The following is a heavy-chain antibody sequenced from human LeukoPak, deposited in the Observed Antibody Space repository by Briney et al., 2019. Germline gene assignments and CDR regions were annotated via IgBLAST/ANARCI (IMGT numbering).Heavy chain of an antibody. V-gene: IGHV4-59*12. CDR2: IYYSGST. CDR3: ARRFTGELPGSL. D-gene: IGHD1-26*01. J-gene: IGHJ4*02. CDR1: GGSISSDY. Sequence: SETLSLTCTVSGGSISSDYWSWIRQPPGKGLEWIGSIYYSGSTYYNPSLKSRVTISVDTSKNQFSLKLSSVTAADTAVYYCARRFTGELPGSLWGQGTLVTVSS.